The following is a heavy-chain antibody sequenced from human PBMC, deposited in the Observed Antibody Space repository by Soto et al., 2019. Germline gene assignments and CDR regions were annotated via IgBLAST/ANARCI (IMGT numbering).Heavy chain of an antibody. D-gene: IGHD6-13*01. V-gene: IGHV3-21*01. CDR3: ARDRGSSWVDY. CDR1: GFTFSSYS. J-gene: IGHJ4*02. CDR2: ISSSSSYI. Sequence: EVQLVEPGGGLVKPGGSLRLSCAASGFTFSSYSMNWVRQAPGKGLEWVSSISSSSSYIYYADSVKGRFTISRDNAKNSLYLKMNSLRAEDTAVYYCARDRGSSWVDYWGQGTLVTVSS.